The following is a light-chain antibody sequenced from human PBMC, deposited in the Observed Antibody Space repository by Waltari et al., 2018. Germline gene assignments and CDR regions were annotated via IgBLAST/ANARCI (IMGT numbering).Light chain of an antibody. CDR2: KTS. CDR3: HQYSSFSQT. V-gene: IGKV1-5*03. CDR1: KTVRTW. Sequence: DIQMTQSPSTLSASVGDRVTITCRASKTVRTWLAWYQQKPGKAPKLLIYKTSILESGVPSRFSGSGSGTDFTLTISRLQPDDFATYFCHQYSSFSQTFGQGTRVEVK. J-gene: IGKJ1*01.